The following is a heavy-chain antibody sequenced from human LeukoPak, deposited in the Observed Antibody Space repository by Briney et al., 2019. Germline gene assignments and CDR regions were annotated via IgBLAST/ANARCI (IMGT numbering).Heavy chain of an antibody. CDR1: GGSISGYY. D-gene: IGHD3/OR15-3a*01. CDR3: ARRDWGYYYGMDV. V-gene: IGHV4-59*01. CDR2: IYYSGST. J-gene: IGHJ6*02. Sequence: SETLSLTCTVSGGSISGYYWSWIRQPPGKGLEWIGYIYYSGSTNYNPSLKSRVTISVDTSKNQFSLKLSSVTAADTAVYYCARRDWGYYYGMDVWGQGTTVTVCS.